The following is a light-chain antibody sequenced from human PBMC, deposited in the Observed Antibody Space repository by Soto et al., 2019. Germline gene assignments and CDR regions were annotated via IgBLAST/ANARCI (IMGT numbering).Light chain of an antibody. V-gene: IGLV2-14*01. CDR2: DVS. Sequence: QSALTQPASVSGSPGQSITISCTGTSSDDGGYNYVSWYQQHPGKAPKLMIYDVSNRPSGVSNRFSGSKSGNTASLTISGLQAKDECDYYCSSYTSSSTPYVFGTGTKVTV. CDR3: SSYTSSSTPYV. J-gene: IGLJ1*01. CDR1: SSDDGGYNY.